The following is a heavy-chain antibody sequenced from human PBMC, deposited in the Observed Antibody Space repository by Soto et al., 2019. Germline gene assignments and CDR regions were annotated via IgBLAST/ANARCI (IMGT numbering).Heavy chain of an antibody. CDR3: ARSDGRY. CDR1: GGSISSYY. J-gene: IGHJ4*02. Sequence: LEILSLTCTVSGGSISSYYWSWIRQPPGKGLEWIGYIYYSGSTNYNPSLKSRVTISVDTSKNQFSLKLSSVTAADTAVYYCARSDGRYWGQGTLVTVSS. V-gene: IGHV4-59*01. CDR2: IYYSGST.